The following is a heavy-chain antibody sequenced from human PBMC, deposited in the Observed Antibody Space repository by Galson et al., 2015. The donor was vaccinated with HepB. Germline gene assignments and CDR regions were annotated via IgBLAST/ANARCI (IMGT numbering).Heavy chain of an antibody. V-gene: IGHV3-48*01. J-gene: IGHJ4*02. CDR1: GFTFSSYS. Sequence: SLRLSCAASGFTFSSYSMNWVRQAPGKGLEWVSYISSSSSTIYYADSVKGRFTSSRDNAKNLLYLQMNSLRAEDTAVYYCARDPLYSGYDNHYFDYWGQGTLVTVSS. CDR2: ISSSSSTI. D-gene: IGHD5-12*01. CDR3: ARDPLYSGYDNHYFDY.